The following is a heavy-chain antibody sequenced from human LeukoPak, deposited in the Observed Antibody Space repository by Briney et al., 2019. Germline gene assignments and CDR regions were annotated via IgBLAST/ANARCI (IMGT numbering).Heavy chain of an antibody. CDR3: ARGALTTPLYYYGSGSYYNPDSDY. Sequence: ASVKVSCKASGYTFTSYAMNWVRQAPGQGLEWMGWINPNSGGTNYAQKFQGWVTMTRDTSISTAYMELSRLRSDDTAVYYCARGALTTPLYYYGSGSYYNPDSDYWGQGTLVTVSS. D-gene: IGHD3-10*01. V-gene: IGHV1-2*04. CDR2: INPNSGGT. J-gene: IGHJ4*02. CDR1: GYTFTSYA.